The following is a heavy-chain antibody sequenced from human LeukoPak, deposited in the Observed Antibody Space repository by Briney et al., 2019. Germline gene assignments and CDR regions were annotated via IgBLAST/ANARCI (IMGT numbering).Heavy chain of an antibody. V-gene: IGHV4-38-2*02. CDR1: GFSITTGYY. CDR3: GARRAFGI. CDR2: IFRIGST. D-gene: IGHD6-6*01. Sequence: SETLSLTCTVSGFSITTGYYWAWIRQPPGKGLEWIGTIFRIGSTYYNPSLKSRVTISADRSNNQFSLRLTSVTAADTAVYYCGARRAFGIWGPGTMVTVSS. J-gene: IGHJ3*02.